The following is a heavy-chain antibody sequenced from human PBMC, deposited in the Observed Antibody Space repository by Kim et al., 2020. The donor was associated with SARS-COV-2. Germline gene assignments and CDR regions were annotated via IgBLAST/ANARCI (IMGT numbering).Heavy chain of an antibody. Sequence: SRSSSTRYYADSVKGRFTISRDNAKNSLYLQMNSLRVEATAVYYCAGRLDYWGQGILVTVSS. V-gene: IGHV3-48*01. CDR3: AGRLDY. D-gene: IGHD1-26*01. CDR2: SRSSSTR. J-gene: IGHJ4*02.